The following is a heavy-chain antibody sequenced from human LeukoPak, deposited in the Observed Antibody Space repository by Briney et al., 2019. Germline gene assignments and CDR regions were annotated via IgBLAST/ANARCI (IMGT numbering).Heavy chain of an antibody. CDR3: ARKRCSSTSCYVDY. J-gene: IGHJ4*02. CDR2: INHSGST. Sequence: SETLSLTCAVYGGSFSGYYWSWIRQPPGKGLEWIGEINHSGSTNYNPSLKSRVTISVDTSKNQFSLKLSSVTAADTAVYYCARKRCSSTSCYVDYWGQGTLVTVSS. CDR1: GGSFSGYY. V-gene: IGHV4-34*01. D-gene: IGHD2-2*01.